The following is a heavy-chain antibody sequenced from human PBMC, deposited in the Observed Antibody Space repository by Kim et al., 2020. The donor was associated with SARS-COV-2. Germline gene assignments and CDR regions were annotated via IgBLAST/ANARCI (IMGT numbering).Heavy chain of an antibody. V-gene: IGHV3-15*01. J-gene: IGHJ4*02. D-gene: IGHD1-26*01. CDR3: TTDAIVGSTNVDY. Sequence: CAAPVKGRFTISRDDSKNTLYLQMNSLKTADTPVYYCTTDAIVGSTNVDYWGQGTLVTVSS.